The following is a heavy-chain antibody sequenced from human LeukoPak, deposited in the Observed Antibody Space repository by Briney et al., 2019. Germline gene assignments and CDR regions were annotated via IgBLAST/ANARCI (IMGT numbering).Heavy chain of an antibody. CDR1: GYTFTSYY. J-gene: IGHJ5*02. D-gene: IGHD3-10*01. V-gene: IGHV1-46*01. CDR2: INPSGGST. CDR3: ARAWDTMVRRSRGNWFDP. Sequence: ASVKVSCKAPGYTFTSYYMHWVRQAPGQGLEWMGIINPSGGSTSYAQKFQGRVTMTRDASTSTVYMELSSLRSEDTAVYYCARAWDTMVRRSRGNWFDPWGQGTLVTVSS.